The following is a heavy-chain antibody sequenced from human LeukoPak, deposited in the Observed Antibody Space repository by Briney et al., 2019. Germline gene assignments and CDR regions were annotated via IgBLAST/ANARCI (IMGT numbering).Heavy chain of an antibody. Sequence: GGSLRLSCATSGFTFSSYAMHWVRQAPGKGLEWVAVVSFDGNTKDYADSVKGRFTISRDNSKNTLYLQMNSLRAEDTAVYYCAVTPYSSGYCCDYWGQGTLVTVSS. D-gene: IGHD3-22*01. CDR2: VSFDGNTK. V-gene: IGHV3-30-3*01. CDR1: GFTFSSYA. CDR3: AVTPYSSGYCCDY. J-gene: IGHJ4*02.